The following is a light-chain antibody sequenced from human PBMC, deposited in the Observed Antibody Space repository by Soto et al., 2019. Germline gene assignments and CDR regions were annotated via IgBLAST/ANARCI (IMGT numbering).Light chain of an antibody. CDR3: QQYCRSGT. CDR2: GAS. V-gene: IGKV3-20*01. Sequence: EIVLTQSPGTPSLYPGERATPSCRDSQSVSSSYLAWYQQIPGQAPWLFIYGASSSATGIPDIFSGSGSGTDFTLTISRLEPEDFAVYYCQQYCRSGTFGQGTKVDIK. CDR1: QSVSSSY. J-gene: IGKJ1*01.